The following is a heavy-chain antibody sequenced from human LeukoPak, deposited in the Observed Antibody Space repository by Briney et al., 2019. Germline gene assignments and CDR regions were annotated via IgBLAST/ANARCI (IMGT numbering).Heavy chain of an antibody. J-gene: IGHJ4*02. D-gene: IGHD5-18*01. V-gene: IGHV4-59*01. CDR3: AREGGDRPMVKFDY. CDR1: GGSISSYY. CDR2: IYYSGST. Sequence: SETLSLTCTVSGGSISSYYWSWIRQPPGKGLEWIGYIYYSGSTNYNPSLKSRVTISVDTSKNQFSLKLSSVTAADTAVYYCAREGGDRPMVKFDYWGQGTLVTVSS.